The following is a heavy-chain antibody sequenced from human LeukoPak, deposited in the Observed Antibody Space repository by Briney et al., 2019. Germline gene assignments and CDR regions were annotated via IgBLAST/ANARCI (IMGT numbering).Heavy chain of an antibody. J-gene: IGHJ6*02. V-gene: IGHV3-48*03. CDR1: GFTFSSYE. Sequence: PGGSLRLSCAASGFTFSSYEMNWVRQAPGKGLEWVSYISSSGSTIYYADSVKGRFTISRDNSRNTLFLQMNSLRVEDQAVYYCSYGTVWPYFYVMDVWGQGTTVTVSS. CDR3: SYGTVWPYFYVMDV. D-gene: IGHD2-21*01. CDR2: ISSSGSTI.